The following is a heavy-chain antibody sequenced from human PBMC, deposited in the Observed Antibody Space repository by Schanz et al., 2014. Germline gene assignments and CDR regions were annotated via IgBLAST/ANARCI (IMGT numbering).Heavy chain of an antibody. CDR1: GYTFTSYG. J-gene: IGHJ6*03. D-gene: IGHD6-19*01. CDR2: MNPNSGNT. V-gene: IGHV1-8*01. Sequence: QVQLVQSGGEMQKPGASVKVSCKASGYTFTSYGINWVRQAPGQGLEWMGWMNPNSGNTGYAQKFQGRVTMTRNTSISTAYMELSSLRSEDTAVYYCARLGTGMAVAGSVIDSYYYYMDVWGEGTTVTVSS. CDR3: ARLGTGMAVAGSVIDSYYYYMDV.